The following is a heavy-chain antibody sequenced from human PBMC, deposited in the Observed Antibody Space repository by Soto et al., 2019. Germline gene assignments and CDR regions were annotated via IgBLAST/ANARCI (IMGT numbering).Heavy chain of an antibody. CDR1: RFTFSNSA. Sequence: VQLVESGGDLVQPGGSLRLSCTTSRFTFSNSAMSWVRQAPGKGLEWVSTIKSSDGGAYYGDSVKGRFTISRDNPKNTLYLQMNSLRAEDTAVYYCAKALGSLDPFDIWGQGTMVTVSS. CDR2: IKSSDGGA. CDR3: AKALGSLDPFDI. V-gene: IGHV3-23*04. J-gene: IGHJ3*02. D-gene: IGHD3-16*01.